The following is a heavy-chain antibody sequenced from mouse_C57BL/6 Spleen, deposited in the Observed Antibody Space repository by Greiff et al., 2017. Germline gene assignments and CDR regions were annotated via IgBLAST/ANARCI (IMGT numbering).Heavy chain of an antibody. CDR3: ARSHSSRYFDY. V-gene: IGHV7-3*01. CDR1: GFTFTDYY. Sequence: EVQRVESGGGLVQPGGSLSLSCAASGFTFTDYYMSWVRQPPGKALEWLGFIRNKANGYTTEYSASVKGRFTISRDNSQSILYLQMNALRAEDSATYYCARSHSSRYFDYWGQGTTLTVSS. D-gene: IGHD3-1*01. J-gene: IGHJ2*01. CDR2: IRNKANGYTT.